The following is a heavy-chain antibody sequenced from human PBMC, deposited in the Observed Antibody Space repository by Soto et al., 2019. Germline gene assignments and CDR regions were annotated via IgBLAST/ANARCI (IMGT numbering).Heavy chain of an antibody. CDR1: GFTFSSYG. D-gene: IGHD2-21*02. CDR2: IWYDGSNK. Sequence: PGGSLRLSCAASGFTFSSYGMHWVRQAPGKGLEWVAVIWYDGSNKYYADSVKGRFTISRDNSKNTLYLQMNSLRAEDTAVYYCARSIVLVTAFDYWGQGTLVTVSS. CDR3: ARSIVLVTAFDY. V-gene: IGHV3-33*01. J-gene: IGHJ4*02.